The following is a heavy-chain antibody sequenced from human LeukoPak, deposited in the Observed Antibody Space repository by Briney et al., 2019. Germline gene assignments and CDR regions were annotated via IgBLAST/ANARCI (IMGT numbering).Heavy chain of an antibody. Sequence: GGSLRLSCAASGFSFNMYNMNWVRQAPGKGLEWVAVISYDGSNKYYADSVKGRFTISRDNSKNTLYLQMNSLRAEDTAVYYCAKDSRVLTMVRGVIDYWGQGTLVTVSS. CDR3: AKDSRVLTMVRGVIDY. CDR2: ISYDGSNK. V-gene: IGHV3-30*18. D-gene: IGHD3-10*01. J-gene: IGHJ4*02. CDR1: GFSFNMYN.